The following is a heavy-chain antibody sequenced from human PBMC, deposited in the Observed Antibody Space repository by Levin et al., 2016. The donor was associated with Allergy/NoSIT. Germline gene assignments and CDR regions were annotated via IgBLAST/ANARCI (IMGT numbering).Heavy chain of an antibody. V-gene: IGHV1-69*04. CDR1: GGTFSSYA. CDR2: IIPILGIA. D-gene: IGHD3-22*01. Sequence: SVKVSCKASGGTFSSYAISWVRQAPGQGLEWMGRIIPILGIANYAQKFQGRVTITADKSTSTAYMELSSLRSEDTAVYYCAMFHSSGYYWGVDFDYWGQGTLVTVSS. CDR3: AMFHSSGYYWGVDFDY. J-gene: IGHJ4*02.